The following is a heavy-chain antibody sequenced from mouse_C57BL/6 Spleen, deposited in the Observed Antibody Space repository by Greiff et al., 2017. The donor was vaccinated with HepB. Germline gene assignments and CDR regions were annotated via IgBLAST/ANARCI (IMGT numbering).Heavy chain of an antibody. CDR3: ARRDDYDGFAY. CDR1: GFTFSDYG. V-gene: IGHV5-15*04. J-gene: IGHJ3*01. Sequence: DVKLVESGGGLVQPGGSLKLSCAASGFTFSDYGMAWVRQAPRKGPEWVAFISNLAYSIYYADTVTGRFTISRENAKNTLYLEMSSLRSEDTAMYYCARRDDYDGFAYWGQGTLVTVSA. CDR2: ISNLAYSI. D-gene: IGHD2-4*01.